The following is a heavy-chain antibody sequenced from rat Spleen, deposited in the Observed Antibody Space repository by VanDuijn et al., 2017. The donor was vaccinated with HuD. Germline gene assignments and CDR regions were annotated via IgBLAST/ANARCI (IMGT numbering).Heavy chain of an antibody. Sequence: EVQLVESGGGLVQPGRSLKLSCAASGFTFSDYAMAWVRQAPKKGLEWVAYISPGGGGTYYRDSVKGRFTISRDNARSTQYLQMDSLRPEDTATYYCTTDRDYYSSYIPRFAYWGQGTLVTVSS. D-gene: IGHD1-2*01. CDR2: ISPGGGGT. CDR3: TTDRDYYSSYIPRFAY. V-gene: IGHV5-27*01. CDR1: GFTFSDYA. J-gene: IGHJ3*01.